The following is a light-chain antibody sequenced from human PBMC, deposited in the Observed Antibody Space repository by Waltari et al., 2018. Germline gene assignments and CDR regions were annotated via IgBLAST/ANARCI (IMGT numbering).Light chain of an antibody. V-gene: IGLV3-1*01. CDR3: QAWDTITGGV. J-gene: IGLJ2*01. CDR2: QST. CDR1: KMGDKF. Sequence: SYELTQPPSVSVSPGQTASITCSGHKMGDKFACWYQQKPGQSPVLVIYQSTKRPPGIPERFSGSNSGNTATLTISGTQAMDEADYYCQAWDTITGGVFGGGTKLTVL.